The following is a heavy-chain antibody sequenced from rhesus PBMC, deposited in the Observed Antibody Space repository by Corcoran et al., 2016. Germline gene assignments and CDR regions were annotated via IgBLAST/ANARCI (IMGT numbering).Heavy chain of an antibody. V-gene: IGHV4-127*01. J-gene: IGHJ4*01. Sequence: QVQLQESGPGLVKPSETLSLTCAVSGYSLSSGYGWSWIRQPPGKGLEWIGYIGGSRASKKYNPSLKSRVTTSKDTSKNQFALKLSSVTAADTAVYYCAREWRYSGYRLDDWGQGVLVTVSS. CDR1: GYSLSSGYG. D-gene: IGHD5-24*01. CDR3: AREWRYSGYRLDD. CDR2: IGGSRASK.